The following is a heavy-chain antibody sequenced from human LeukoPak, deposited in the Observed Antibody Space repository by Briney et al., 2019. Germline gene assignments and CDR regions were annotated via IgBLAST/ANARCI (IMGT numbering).Heavy chain of an antibody. V-gene: IGHV4-59*08. D-gene: IGHD3-22*01. CDR2: IYYSGST. J-gene: IGHJ3*01. Sequence: SETLSLTCTVSGGSISSYYWSWIRQPPGKGLEWIGYIYYSGSTNYNPSLKSRVTISVDTSKNQFSLKLSSVTAADTAVYYCARHLDSSGYYYRKGAFDVWGQGTMVTVSS. CDR1: GGSISSYY. CDR3: ARHLDSSGYYYRKGAFDV.